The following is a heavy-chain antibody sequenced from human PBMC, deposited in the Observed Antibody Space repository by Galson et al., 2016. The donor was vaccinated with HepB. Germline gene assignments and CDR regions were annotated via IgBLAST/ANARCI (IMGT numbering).Heavy chain of an antibody. D-gene: IGHD3-3*02. CDR3: VRGSIPWVGMDV. CDR1: GFTCSTYP. V-gene: IGHV3-30*04. J-gene: IGHJ6*02. CDR2: ISHDGGTK. Sequence: SLRLSCAMSGFTCSTYPMHWVRQAPGKGLEWLAIISHDGGTKYYADSMKGRFTISRDNSKNTLYLQMNSLRAEDTAVYTCVRGSIPWVGMDVWGQGTTVTVSS.